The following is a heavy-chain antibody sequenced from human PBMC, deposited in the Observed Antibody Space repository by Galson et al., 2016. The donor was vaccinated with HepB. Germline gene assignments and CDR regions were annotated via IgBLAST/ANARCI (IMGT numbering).Heavy chain of an antibody. J-gene: IGHJ4*02. CDR3: ARDSGSVSFDY. CDR2: IFRAGPT. V-gene: IGHV3-53*01. D-gene: IGHD1-26*01. Sequence: SLRLSCAASRFFVSSNYLSWVRQAPGKGLEWVSVIFRAGPTNYTDSVKGRFTISSDNSKNTLLLQMNSLRAADTAVYYCARDSGSVSFDYWGQGTLVNVSS. CDR1: RFFVSSNY.